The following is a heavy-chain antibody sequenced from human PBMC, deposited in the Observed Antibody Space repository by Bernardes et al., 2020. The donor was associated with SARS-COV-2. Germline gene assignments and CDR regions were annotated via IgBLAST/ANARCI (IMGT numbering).Heavy chain of an antibody. CDR3: AILLWFREPQGY. CDR2: IYHSGNT. V-gene: IGHV4-4*02. D-gene: IGHD3-10*01. Sequence: SETLSLTCAVSGASISSSNWWSWVRQPPGKGLEWIGEIYHSGNTKYNPSLKSRVTISVDKSKNQFSLKLSSVTAADTAVYYCAILLWFREPQGYWGQGTLVTVSS. J-gene: IGHJ4*02. CDR1: GASISSSNW.